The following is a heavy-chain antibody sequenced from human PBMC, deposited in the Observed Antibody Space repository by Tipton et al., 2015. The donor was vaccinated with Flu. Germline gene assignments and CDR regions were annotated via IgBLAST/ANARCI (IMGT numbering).Heavy chain of an antibody. J-gene: IGHJ4*02. CDR3: VRPATAYNSDDF. Sequence: QLVQSGADVKKPGESLKISCKGSGYIFTNYWIGWVRQMPGKGLEWMGMIYPGDSDIRYGPSSQGQVTMSDDNTISAVYRQWSSLETSATAVYYCVRPATAYNSDDFWGQGILVTVSS. V-gene: IGHV5-51*03. D-gene: IGHD6-25*01. CDR1: GYIFTNYW. CDR2: IYPGDSDI.